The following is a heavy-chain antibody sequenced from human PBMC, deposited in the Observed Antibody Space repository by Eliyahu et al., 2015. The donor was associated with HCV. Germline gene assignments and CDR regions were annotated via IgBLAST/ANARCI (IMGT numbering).Heavy chain of an antibody. CDR3: APSLFTISYDPFYY. D-gene: IGHD3-16*01. J-gene: IGHJ4*02. V-gene: IGHV3-23*01. Sequence: DSVKGRFTISRDNSKNTLFLQMNSLRAEDAAVYYCAPSLFTISYDPFYYWGQGTLVSVSS.